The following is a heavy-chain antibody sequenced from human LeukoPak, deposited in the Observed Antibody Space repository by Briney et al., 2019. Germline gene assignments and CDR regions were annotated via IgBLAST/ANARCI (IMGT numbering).Heavy chain of an antibody. CDR1: GFTLSTYA. J-gene: IGHJ4*02. Sequence: GKSLRLSCAASGFTLSTYAIHWVRQAPGKGLEWVAVISFDGNSEYYADSVKGRSTISRDNSRNMVYLQMHSLRPEDTAIYYCARDGRGYTYGYFPYYWGQGTLVTVSS. CDR2: ISFDGNSE. CDR3: ARDGRGYTYGYFPYY. V-gene: IGHV3-30-3*01. D-gene: IGHD5-18*01.